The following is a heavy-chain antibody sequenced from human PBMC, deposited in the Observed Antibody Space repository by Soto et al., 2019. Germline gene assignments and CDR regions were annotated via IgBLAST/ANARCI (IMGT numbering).Heavy chain of an antibody. D-gene: IGHD3-10*01. J-gene: IGHJ6*02. CDR3: AKSETPGYFYYYGRDV. CDR2: ISYDGSNK. CDR1: GFTFSSYG. V-gene: IGHV3-30*18. Sequence: QVQLVESGGGVVQPGRSLRLSCAASGFTFSSYGMHWVRQAPGKGLEWVAVISYDGSNKYYADSVKGRFTISRDNSKNTLYLQMNSLRAEDTAVYYCAKSETPGYFYYYGRDVWGQGTTVTVSS.